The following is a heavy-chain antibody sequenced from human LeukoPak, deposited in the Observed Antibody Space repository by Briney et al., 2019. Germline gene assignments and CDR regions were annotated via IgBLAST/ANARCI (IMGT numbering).Heavy chain of an antibody. CDR2: INSDGSST. J-gene: IGHJ4*02. V-gene: IGHV3-74*01. CDR1: GFTFSSYW. CDR3: ARGHSSGWYYFDY. D-gene: IGHD6-19*01. Sequence: GGSLRLSCAASGFTFSSYWMHWVRQAPGKGLVWVSRINSDGSSTSYADSVKGRFTISRDSAKNTLYLQMNSLRAEDTAVYYCARGHSSGWYYFDYWGQGTLVTVSS.